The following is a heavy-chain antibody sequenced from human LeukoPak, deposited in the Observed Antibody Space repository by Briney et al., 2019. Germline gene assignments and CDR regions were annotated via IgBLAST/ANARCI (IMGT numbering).Heavy chain of an antibody. CDR1: GGSFSGYY. D-gene: IGHD3-10*01. V-gene: IGHV4-34*01. CDR2: INHSGST. J-gene: IGHJ4*02. CDR3: AQTTYYYGSSQHLFDY. Sequence: SETLSLTCAVYGGSFSGYYWSWIRQPPGKGLEWIGEINHSGSTNYNPSLKSRVTISVDTSKNQFSLKLSSVTAADTAVYYCAQTTYYYGSSQHLFDYWGQGTLVTVSS.